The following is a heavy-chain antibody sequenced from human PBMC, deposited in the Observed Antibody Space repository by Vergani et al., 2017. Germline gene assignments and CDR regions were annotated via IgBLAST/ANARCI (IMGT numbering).Heavy chain of an antibody. V-gene: IGHV4-39*01. CDR2: IYYRGIT. J-gene: IGHJ5*02. CDR3: ARQGTRAIAGTRYTWFDP. CDR1: GGSINNGSYY. Sequence: QLQLQESGPGLVKPSETLSLTCTVSGGSINNGSYYWSWIRQSPEKGLDWIGNIYYRGITYYNSSLKNRVTISIDTSKNQFSLRLSSVTAADTAVYYCARQGTRAIAGTRYTWFDPWGQGILVTVSS. D-gene: IGHD6-13*01.